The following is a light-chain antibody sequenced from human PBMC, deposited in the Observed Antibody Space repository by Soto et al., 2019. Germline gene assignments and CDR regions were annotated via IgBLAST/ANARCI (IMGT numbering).Light chain of an antibody. Sequence: QSVLTQPPSVSGAPGQRVTISCTGSSFNIGAGYDVYWCQHLPGTAPKLLINGNANRPSGVPDRFSGSKSGTSASLVITGLQAEDEADYYCQSYDTSLSLIFGGGTKLTVL. J-gene: IGLJ2*01. CDR2: GNA. CDR1: SFNIGAGYD. CDR3: QSYDTSLSLI. V-gene: IGLV1-40*01.